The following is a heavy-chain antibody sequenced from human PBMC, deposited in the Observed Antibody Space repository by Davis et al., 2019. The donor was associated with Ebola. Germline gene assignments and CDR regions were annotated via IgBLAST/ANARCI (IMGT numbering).Heavy chain of an antibody. CDR2: IYQGQTT. D-gene: IGHD3-10*01. Sequence: MPGGSLRLSCAVYGGSFSGYYWSWIRQPPGKGLEWIASIYQGQTTDYNPSLRSRVTISIDTSDNHISLRLTSVTAADTALYYCARWRGYFDYWGQGALVAVSS. J-gene: IGHJ4*02. V-gene: IGHV4-59*01. CDR1: GGSFSGYY. CDR3: ARWRGYFDY.